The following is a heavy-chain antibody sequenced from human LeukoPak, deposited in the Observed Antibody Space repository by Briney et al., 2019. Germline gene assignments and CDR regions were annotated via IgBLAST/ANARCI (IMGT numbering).Heavy chain of an antibody. CDR1: GGSISSGGYY. Sequence: PSETLSLTCTVSGGSISSGGYYWSWIRQPRGKGLEWIGYIYHSGSTYYNPSLKSRVTISVDRSKNQFSLKLSSVTAADTAVYYCARDRRSDAFDIWGQGTMITVSS. CDR2: IYHSGST. CDR3: ARDRRSDAFDI. V-gene: IGHV4-30-2*01. J-gene: IGHJ3*02.